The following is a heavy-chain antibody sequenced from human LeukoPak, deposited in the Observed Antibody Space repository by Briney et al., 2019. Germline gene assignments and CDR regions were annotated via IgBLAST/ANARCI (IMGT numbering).Heavy chain of an antibody. J-gene: IGHJ3*02. CDR3: ARKRTLYESSGYPDAFDI. D-gene: IGHD3-22*01. CDR2: IYPGDSDT. V-gene: IGHV5-51*01. CDR1: GYSFTSYW. Sequence: GESLKISCKGSGYSFTSYWIGWVRQMPGKGLEWMGIIYPGDSDTRYSPSFQGQVTISADKSISTAYLQWSSLKASDTAMYYCARKRTLYESSGYPDAFDIWGQGTMVTVSS.